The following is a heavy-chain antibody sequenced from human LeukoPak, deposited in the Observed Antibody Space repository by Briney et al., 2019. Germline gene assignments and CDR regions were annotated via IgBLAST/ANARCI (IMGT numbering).Heavy chain of an antibody. D-gene: IGHD1-26*01. Sequence: GWSLRLSFASSRFTFSTYRLHYVRQAPWNGLVGVSRLSSDGSNTIYADSVKGRFTISRDSANNALYLQMNRMRGDDTAVYYCAREWGVRGAYYMDVWGKGTTVTVSS. J-gene: IGHJ6*03. CDR2: LSSDGSNT. CDR3: AREWGVRGAYYMDV. V-gene: IGHV3-74*01. CDR1: RFTFSTYR.